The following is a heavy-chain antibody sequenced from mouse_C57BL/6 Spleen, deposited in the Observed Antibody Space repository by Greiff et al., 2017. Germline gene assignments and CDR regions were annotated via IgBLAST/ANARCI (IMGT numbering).Heavy chain of an antibody. CDR3: TRGDEGFAY. D-gene: IGHD3-3*01. CDR2: IDPETGGT. CDR1: GYTFTDYE. J-gene: IGHJ3*01. V-gene: IGHV1-15*01. Sequence: QVQLKESGAELVRPGASVTLSCKASGYTFTDYEMHWVKQTPVHGLEWIGAIDPETGGTAYNQKFKGKAILTADKSSSTAYMELRSLTSEDSAVYYCTRGDEGFAYWGQGTLVTVSA.